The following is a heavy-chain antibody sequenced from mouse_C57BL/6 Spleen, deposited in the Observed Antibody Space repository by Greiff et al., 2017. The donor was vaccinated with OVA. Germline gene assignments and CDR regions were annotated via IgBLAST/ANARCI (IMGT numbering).Heavy chain of an antibody. V-gene: IGHV1-26*01. Sequence: VQLQQSGPELVKPGASVKISCKASGYTFTDYYLNWVKQSHGKSLEWIGDITPNNGGTSYNQKFKGKATLTVDKSSSTAYMELRSLTSEDSAVYYCARPYGSSYGAMDYWGQGTSVTVSS. J-gene: IGHJ4*01. CDR2: ITPNNGGT. CDR3: ARPYGSSYGAMDY. CDR1: GYTFTDYY. D-gene: IGHD1-1*01.